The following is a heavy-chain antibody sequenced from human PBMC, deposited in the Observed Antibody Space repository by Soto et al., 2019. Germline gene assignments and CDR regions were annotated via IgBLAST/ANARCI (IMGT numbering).Heavy chain of an antibody. CDR2: IYYSGST. D-gene: IGHD2-21*02. CDR1: GGSISSGDYY. CDR3: ARDRSYCGGDCFLFDP. V-gene: IGHV4-30-4*01. Sequence: LSLTCTVSGGSISSGDYYWSWIRQPPGKGLEWIGYIYYSGSTYYNPSLKSRVTISVDTSKNQFSLKLSSVTAADTAVYYCARDRSYCGGDCFLFDPWGQGTLVTVSS. J-gene: IGHJ5*02.